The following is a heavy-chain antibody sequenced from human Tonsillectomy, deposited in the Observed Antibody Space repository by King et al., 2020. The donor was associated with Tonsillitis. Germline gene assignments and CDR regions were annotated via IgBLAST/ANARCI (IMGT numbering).Heavy chain of an antibody. CDR2: ISSSSTYI. CDR1: GFTFSSYN. Sequence: QLVQSGGGLVNPGGSLRLSCAASGFTFSSYNMNWVRQAPGKGLEWVSSISSSSTYINYADSMKGRFTISRDNAKNSLYLQMNSLRAEETAVYYCAGGTTTVTPLYYFDYWGQGTLVTVSS. J-gene: IGHJ4*02. V-gene: IGHV3-21*01. CDR3: AGGTTTVTPLYYFDY. D-gene: IGHD4-17*01.